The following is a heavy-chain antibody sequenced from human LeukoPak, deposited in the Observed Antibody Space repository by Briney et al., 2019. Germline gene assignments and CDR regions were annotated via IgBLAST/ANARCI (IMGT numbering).Heavy chain of an antibody. D-gene: IGHD1-26*01. CDR1: GFTFRAYS. Sequence: GGSLRLSCAASGFTFRAYSMNWVRQAPGKGLEWVSSITSSSSHIYYGDSVKGRFTISRDNAKSSLYLQMNSLRAEDTAVYYCARDMGYGMDVWGQGTTVTVSS. CDR2: ITSSSSHI. CDR3: ARDMGYGMDV. V-gene: IGHV3-21*01. J-gene: IGHJ6*02.